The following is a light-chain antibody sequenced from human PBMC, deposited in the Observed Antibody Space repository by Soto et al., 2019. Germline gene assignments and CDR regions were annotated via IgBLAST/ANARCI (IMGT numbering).Light chain of an antibody. V-gene: IGLV1-44*01. CDR2: SNN. CDR1: SSNIGSNT. Sequence: QSVLTQPPSASGTPGQRVTISCSGSSSNIGSNTVNWYQQLPGTAPKLLIYSNNQRPSGVPDRFSGSKSDTSASLAISGLQSEDEADYYCAAWEASLEGGVFGTGTKLTV. J-gene: IGLJ1*01. CDR3: AAWEASLEGGV.